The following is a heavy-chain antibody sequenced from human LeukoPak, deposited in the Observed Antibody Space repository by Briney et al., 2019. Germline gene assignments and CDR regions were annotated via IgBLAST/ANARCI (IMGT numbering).Heavy chain of an antibody. CDR2: INHSGST. V-gene: IGHV4-34*01. J-gene: IGHJ4*02. CDR3: ARGVGQWLALDY. D-gene: IGHD6-19*01. CDR1: GGSFSGYY. Sequence: PSETLSLTCAVYGGSFSGYYWSWIRQPPGKGLEWIGEINHSGSTNYNPSLKSRVTISVDTSKNQFSLKLSSVTAADTAVYYCARGVGQWLALDYWGQGTLVTVSS.